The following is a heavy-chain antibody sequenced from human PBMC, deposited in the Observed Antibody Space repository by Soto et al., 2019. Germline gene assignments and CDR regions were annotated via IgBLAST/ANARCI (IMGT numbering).Heavy chain of an antibody. CDR3: ARRTIHPPMGVDY. D-gene: IGHD3-10*01. CDR1: GGSIRSYY. J-gene: IGHJ4*01. Sequence: SETLSLTCTVSGGSIRSYYWTWIRQPPGEGLEWIGFIYYSGRSISYTGSTTYNPSLKSRVTISVDTSKNQFSLKLSSVTAADTAVYYCARRTIHPPMGVDYWGQGTLVTVSS. V-gene: IGHV4-59*01. CDR2: IYYSGRSISYTGST.